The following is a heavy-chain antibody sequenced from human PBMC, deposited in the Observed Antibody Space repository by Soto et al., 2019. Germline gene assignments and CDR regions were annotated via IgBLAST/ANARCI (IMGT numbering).Heavy chain of an antibody. J-gene: IGHJ5*02. CDR3: AKDPPYDFWSGYYKVDWFDP. Sequence: PGGSLRLSCAASGFTFSSYAMSWVRQAPGKGLEWVSAISGSGGSTYYADSVKGRFTISGDNSKNTLYLQMNSLRAEDTAVYYCAKDPPYDFWSGYYKVDWFDPWGQGTLVTVSS. V-gene: IGHV3-23*01. CDR2: ISGSGGST. D-gene: IGHD3-3*01. CDR1: GFTFSSYA.